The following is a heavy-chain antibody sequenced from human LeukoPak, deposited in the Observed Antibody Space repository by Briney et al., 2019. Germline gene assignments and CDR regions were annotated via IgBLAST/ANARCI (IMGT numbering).Heavy chain of an antibody. V-gene: IGHV3-74*01. J-gene: IGHJ6*02. D-gene: IGHD5-18*01. Sequence: GSLQLSCAASGFTFTTYWMHWVRQAPGKGLVWVSHINSDGSITSYADSVKGRFTISRDNAKNTLYLQMNSLRAEDTAVYYCARDAVDTANAVWGQGTTVTVSS. CDR1: GFTFTTYW. CDR2: INSDGSIT. CDR3: ARDAVDTANAV.